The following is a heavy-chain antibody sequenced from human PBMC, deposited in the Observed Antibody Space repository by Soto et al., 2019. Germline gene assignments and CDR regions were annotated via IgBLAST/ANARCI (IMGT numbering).Heavy chain of an antibody. Sequence: ASVKVSCKASGGTFSSYAISWVRQAPGQGLEWMGWINPNSGGTNYAQKFQGWVTMTRDTSISTAYMELSRLRSDDTAVYYCARVGYSSSWYDYWGQGTLVTVSS. V-gene: IGHV1-2*04. J-gene: IGHJ4*02. CDR2: INPNSGGT. CDR1: GGTFSSYA. CDR3: ARVGYSSSWYDY. D-gene: IGHD6-13*01.